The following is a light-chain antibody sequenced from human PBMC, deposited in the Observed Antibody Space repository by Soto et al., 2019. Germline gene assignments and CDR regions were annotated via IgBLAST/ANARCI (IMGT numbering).Light chain of an antibody. CDR3: SSYAASNNFYFV. J-gene: IGLJ3*02. Sequence: QSVLPQLPSASGSRGQSVTISCTGTSSDVGGYNYVSWYQQYPGRAPKLMIYEVTKRPSGVPDRFSGSKSGNTASLTVSGLQAEDEADYYCSSYAASNNFYFVFGGGT. V-gene: IGLV2-8*01. CDR2: EVT. CDR1: SSDVGGYNY.